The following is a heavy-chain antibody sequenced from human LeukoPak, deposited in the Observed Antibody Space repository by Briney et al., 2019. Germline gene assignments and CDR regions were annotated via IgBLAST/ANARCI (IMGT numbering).Heavy chain of an antibody. D-gene: IGHD3-3*01. Sequence: GGSLRLSCAASGFTFSSYGMHWVRQAPGKGLEWVAFIRYDGSDKYYADSVKGRFTISRDNSKNTMFLQMDSLSPEDTAVYYCAKDWSGSWGQGTLGNVSS. CDR1: GFTFSSYG. V-gene: IGHV3-30*02. J-gene: IGHJ5*02. CDR3: AKDWSGS. CDR2: IRYDGSDK.